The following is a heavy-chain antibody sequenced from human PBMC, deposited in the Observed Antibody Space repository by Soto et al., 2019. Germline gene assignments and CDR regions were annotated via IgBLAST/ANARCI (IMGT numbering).Heavy chain of an antibody. D-gene: IGHD3-16*01. CDR3: AQLGLMTFSHKHYFNH. V-gene: IGHV3-23*01. CDR1: GFTFSSYA. Sequence: VGSLRLSCAASGFTFSSYAMSWVRQAPGKGLEWVSAIKSDGSSTYYVASVKDRFTISRDNSKNTLYLQLNSLRAEDTAVYYCAQLGLMTFSHKHYFNHWGRGTLVTVSS. J-gene: IGHJ4*02. CDR2: IKSDGSST.